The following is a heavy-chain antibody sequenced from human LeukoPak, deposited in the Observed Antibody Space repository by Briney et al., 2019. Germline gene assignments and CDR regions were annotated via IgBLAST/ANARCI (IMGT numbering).Heavy chain of an antibody. CDR3: ARGTGYSYGYEPDY. CDR1: GFTFSSYA. Sequence: PGGSLRLSCAASGFTFSSYAMHWVRQAPGKGLEWVAVISYDGSNKYYADSVKGRFTISRDNSKNTLYLQMNSLRAEDTTVYYCARGTGYSYGYEPDYWGQGTLVTVSS. V-gene: IGHV3-30-3*01. CDR2: ISYDGSNK. J-gene: IGHJ4*02. D-gene: IGHD5-18*01.